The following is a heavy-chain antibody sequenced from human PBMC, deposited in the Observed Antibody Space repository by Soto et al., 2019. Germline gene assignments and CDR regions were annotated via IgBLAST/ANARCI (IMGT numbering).Heavy chain of an antibody. J-gene: IGHJ4*02. CDR1: GFKFSNYA. Sequence: GGSLRLSCAASGFKFSNYAMSWVRQSPGKGLEWVSLISATGGGTYYADSVKGRFTISRDNSHNTLYLQVHSLTAEDTAVYYCAKDRRAGGNSAFYFDFWGQGAQVTVSS. CDR3: AKDRRAGGNSAFYFDF. CDR2: ISATGGGT. D-gene: IGHD3-16*01. V-gene: IGHV3-23*01.